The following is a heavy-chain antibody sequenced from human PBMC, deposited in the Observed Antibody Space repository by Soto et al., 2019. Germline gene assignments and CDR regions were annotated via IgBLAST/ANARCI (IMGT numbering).Heavy chain of an antibody. CDR2: IDPSAGST. J-gene: IGHJ4*02. CDR1: GYIFTSYY. CDR3: ARSPVPTGTTLYYFDY. V-gene: IGHV1-46*01. Sequence: QVQLVQSGAEVKKPGASVKVSCKASGYIFTSYYMHWVRQAPGQGLERMGTIDPSAGSTTYAQNFQGRVTMTRDTSTSTVYLELNSLRSEDTVVYYCARSPVPTGTTLYYFDYWGQGTLVTVSS. D-gene: IGHD1-1*01.